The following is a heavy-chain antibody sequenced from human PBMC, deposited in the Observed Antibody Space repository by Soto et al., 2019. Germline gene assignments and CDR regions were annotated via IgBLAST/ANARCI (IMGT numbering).Heavy chain of an antibody. V-gene: IGHV3-11*06. Sequence: PGGSLRLSCAASGFTFSDYYMGWIRQAPGKGLEWVSYISSSSSYTNYADSVKGRFTISRDNAKNSLYLQMNSLRAEDTAAYYCARVEYSSSYSLDYWGQGTLVTVSS. D-gene: IGHD6-6*01. CDR2: ISSSSSYT. J-gene: IGHJ4*02. CDR1: GFTFSDYY. CDR3: ARVEYSSSYSLDY.